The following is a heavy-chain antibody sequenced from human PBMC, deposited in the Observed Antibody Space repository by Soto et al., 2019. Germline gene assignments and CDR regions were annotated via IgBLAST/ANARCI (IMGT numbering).Heavy chain of an antibody. CDR2: INHIGST. V-gene: IGHV4-34*01. Sequence: PSETLSLTCAVYGGSFSGYYWSWIRQPPGKGREWIGEINHIGSTNYNPRPKSRDTISVDTSKIQFSLKLSSVTAADTGVYYCARELTFGGVIARRAFDSWGQGTLVTVSS. J-gene: IGHJ4*02. CDR1: GGSFSGYY. D-gene: IGHD3-16*02. CDR3: ARELTFGGVIARRAFDS.